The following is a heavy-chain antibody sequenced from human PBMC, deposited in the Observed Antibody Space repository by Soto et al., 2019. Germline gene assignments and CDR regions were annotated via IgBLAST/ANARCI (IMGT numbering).Heavy chain of an antibody. CDR1: GFTFSSYG. CDR2: ISYDGSNK. CDR3: AKDRLSLTMVRGVMSY. V-gene: IGHV3-30*18. Sequence: GGSLRLSCAASGFTFSSYGMHWVRQAPGKGLEWVAVISYDGSNKYYADSVKGRFTISRDNSKNTLYLQMNSLRAEDTAVYYCAKDRLSLTMVRGVMSYWGQGTLVTVSS. D-gene: IGHD3-10*01. J-gene: IGHJ4*02.